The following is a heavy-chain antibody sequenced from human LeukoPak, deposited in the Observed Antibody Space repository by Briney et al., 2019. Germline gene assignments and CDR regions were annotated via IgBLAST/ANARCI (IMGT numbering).Heavy chain of an antibody. D-gene: IGHD6-19*01. Sequence: GGSLRLSCAASGFAFSSYEMNWVRQAPGKGLEWVSYISSSGSTIYYADSVKGRFTISRDNAKNSLYLQMNSLRAEDTAVYYCAGSGWYGFFDYWGQGTLVTVSS. J-gene: IGHJ4*02. V-gene: IGHV3-48*03. CDR2: ISSSGSTI. CDR1: GFAFSSYE. CDR3: AGSGWYGFFDY.